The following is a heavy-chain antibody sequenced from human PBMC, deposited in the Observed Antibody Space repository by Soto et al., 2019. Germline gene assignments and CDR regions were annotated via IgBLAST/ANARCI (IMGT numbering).Heavy chain of an antibody. CDR2: ISYDGSNK. CDR1: GFTFSSYG. CDR3: AKDTAMASSYYYYGMDV. V-gene: IGHV3-30*18. J-gene: IGHJ6*02. Sequence: PGGSLRLSCAASGFTFSSYGMHWVRQAPGKGLEWVAVISYDGSNKYYADSVKGRFTISRDNSKNTLYLQMNSLRAEDTAVYYCAKDTAMASSYYYYGMDVWGQGTTVTVSS. D-gene: IGHD5-18*01.